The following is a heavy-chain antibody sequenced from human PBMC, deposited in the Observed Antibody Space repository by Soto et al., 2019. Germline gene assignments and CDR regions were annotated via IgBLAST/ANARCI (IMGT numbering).Heavy chain of an antibody. CDR1: GFTLRGYG. CDR3: AKAKNDYNWDNSQPFDY. J-gene: IGHJ4*02. D-gene: IGHD1-20*01. Sequence: PRVCFEASGFTLRGYGMTCIRQAPGKGLEWVSLISANDVGTYYAESVKTRFTISTDQSRNTVYLQMDSLRADDTAIYYCAKAKNDYNWDNSQPFDYWRQG. CDR2: ISANDVGT. V-gene: IGHV3-23*01.